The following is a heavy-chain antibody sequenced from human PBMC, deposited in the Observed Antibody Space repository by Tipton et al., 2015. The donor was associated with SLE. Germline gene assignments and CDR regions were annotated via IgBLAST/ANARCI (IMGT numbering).Heavy chain of an antibody. CDR2: IYQNGGT. V-gene: IGHV4-59*01. J-gene: IGHJ4*02. CDR3: ARIQMGTHYFDS. D-gene: IGHD7-27*01. CDR1: AASISTSY. Sequence: TLSLTCPVSAASISTSYWSWLRQAPGKGLEWIAYIYQNGGTSYDPYLRSRFSISIDTSEKQFSLKERSVTAADTAVYYCARIQMGTHYFDSWGPGILVNVSS.